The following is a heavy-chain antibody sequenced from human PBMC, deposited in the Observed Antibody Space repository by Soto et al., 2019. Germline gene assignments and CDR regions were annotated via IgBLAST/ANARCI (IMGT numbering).Heavy chain of an antibody. CDR2: INTVGNYT. V-gene: IGHV3-74*01. J-gene: IGHJ4*02. D-gene: IGHD4-17*01. CDR3: YGRLGY. CDR1: GFTFSNYW. Sequence: EVQLVESGGGLVQPGGSLRLSCAASGFTFSNYWMHWVRQAPEKGLAWVSRINTVGNYTSYADSVKGRFTISRDNAKNTLFLQMSSLSVEDTAVYYCYGRLGYWCQVTLVTVSS.